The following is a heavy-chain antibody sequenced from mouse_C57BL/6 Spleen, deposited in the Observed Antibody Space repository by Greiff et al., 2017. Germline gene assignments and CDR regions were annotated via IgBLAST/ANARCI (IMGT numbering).Heavy chain of an antibody. CDR1: GYSITSGYD. J-gene: IGHJ4*01. D-gene: IGHD2-5*01. CDR2: ISYSGST. V-gene: IGHV3-1*01. CDR3: ARGDSNFYYYAMDY. Sequence: DVKLQESGPGMVKPSQSLSLTCTVTGYSITSGYDWHWIRHFPGNKLEWMGYISYSGSTNYNPSLKSRISITHDTSKNHFFLKLNSVTTEDTATYYCARGDSNFYYYAMDYWGQGTSVTVSS.